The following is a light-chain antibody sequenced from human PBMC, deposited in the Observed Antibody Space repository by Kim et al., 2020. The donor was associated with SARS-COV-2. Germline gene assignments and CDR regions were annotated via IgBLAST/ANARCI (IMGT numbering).Light chain of an antibody. CDR1: SSDVGGYKY. J-gene: IGLJ3*02. V-gene: IGLV2-14*01. CDR2: EVN. CDR3: SSYTSSSTWV. Sequence: QSALTQPASVSGSPGQSITISCTGTSSDVGGYKYVSWLQQYPDKAPKLMIYEVNKRPSGISNRFSGSKSGNTASLTISGLQAEDEADYYCSSYTSSSTWVFGGGTQLTVL.